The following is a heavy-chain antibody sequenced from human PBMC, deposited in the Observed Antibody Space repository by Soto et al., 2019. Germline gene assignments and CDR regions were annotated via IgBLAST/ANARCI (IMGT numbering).Heavy chain of an antibody. CDR1: GFTFSSYA. Sequence: EVQLLESGGGLVQPGGSLRLSCAASGFTFSSYAMSWVRQAPGKGLEWVSAISGSGGSTYYADSVKGRFTISRDNSKNTLYLQMTSLRAEDTAVYYCATARFLEWLLFKTYYFDYWGQGPLVTVSS. J-gene: IGHJ4*02. V-gene: IGHV3-23*01. D-gene: IGHD3-3*01. CDR2: ISGSGGST. CDR3: ATARFLEWLLFKTYYFDY.